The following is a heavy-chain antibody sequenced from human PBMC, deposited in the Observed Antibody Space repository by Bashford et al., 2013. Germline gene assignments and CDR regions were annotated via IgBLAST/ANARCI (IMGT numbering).Heavy chain of an antibody. CDR3: ARARIVGGTNDAFDI. D-gene: IGHD1-26*01. CDR2: VYYSGTT. J-gene: IGHJ3*02. V-gene: IGHV4-61*01. CDR1: GASVRSGSYY. Sequence: SETLSLTCPVSGASVRSGSYYWSWIRQPPGKGLEWIGYVYYSGTTNYNPSLKSRVTISVDTSKNQFSLKLSSVTAADTAVYYCARARIVGGTNDAFDIWGRRDNGHRLL.